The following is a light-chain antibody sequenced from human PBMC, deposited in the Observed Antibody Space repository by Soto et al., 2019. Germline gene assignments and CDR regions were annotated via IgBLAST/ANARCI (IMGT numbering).Light chain of an antibody. Sequence: DIQMTQSPSTLSASVGDRVTITCRASQSISSWLAWYQQKPGKAPKLLIYDASIMESGVPSRFSGSGSRTEFTLTISSLQPDDFATYYCQQYNSYSEYTFGQGTKLEIK. V-gene: IGKV1-5*01. CDR1: QSISSW. CDR2: DAS. J-gene: IGKJ2*01. CDR3: QQYNSYSEYT.